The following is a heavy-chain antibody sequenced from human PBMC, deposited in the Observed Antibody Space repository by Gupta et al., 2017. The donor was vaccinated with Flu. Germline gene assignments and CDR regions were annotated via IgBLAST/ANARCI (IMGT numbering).Heavy chain of an antibody. CDR3: VRIRGGLIRDTKGSFDY. V-gene: IGHV3-7*01. CDR2: IKEGGRGEK. Sequence: FSNYWMSWIRQAPGKGLQWVANIKEGGRGEKTYVDSVKGRFTISRDDARNSVYLQMNNLRVEDTAVYYCVRIRGGLIRDTKGSFDYWGQGTLVTGSS. J-gene: IGHJ4*02. D-gene: IGHD3-10*01. CDR1: FSNYW.